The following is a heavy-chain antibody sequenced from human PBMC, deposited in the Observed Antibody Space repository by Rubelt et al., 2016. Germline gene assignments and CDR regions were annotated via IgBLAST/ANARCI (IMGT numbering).Heavy chain of an antibody. CDR2: ISYDGGNK. CDR3: AKRSKRWHCFDI. CDR1: GFTFSTYG. D-gene: IGHD5-24*01. Sequence: QVQLVESGGGVVQPGTSLRLSCAASGFTFSTYGVHWVRQAPGKGLEWVAVISYDGGNKYYADVVKVRFTSSRDNSKNTVYLQMNSLSAEDTEVYVCAKRSKRWHCFDIWGRGTRVAVSA. J-gene: IGHJ4*02. V-gene: IGHV3-30*18.